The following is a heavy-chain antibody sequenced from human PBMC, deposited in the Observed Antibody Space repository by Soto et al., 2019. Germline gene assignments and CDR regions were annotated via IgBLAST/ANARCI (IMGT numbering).Heavy chain of an antibody. CDR1: GFNFGSYG. V-gene: IGHV3-23*01. CDR3: AKGLGNAKDV. D-gene: IGHD2-8*01. J-gene: IGHJ6*02. CDR2: LTASGLNT. Sequence: EVQLLESGGGLVQPGGSLRLSCSASGFNFGSYGMSWVRQAPGKGLEWVSGLTASGLNTYYTDSVKGRFTISRDNSRNTGYLQMSGLRVEDTAFFHCAKGLGNAKDVWGQGTTVTVSS.